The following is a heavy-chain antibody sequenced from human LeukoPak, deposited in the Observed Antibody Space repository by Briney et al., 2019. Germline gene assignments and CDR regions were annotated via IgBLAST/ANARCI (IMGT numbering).Heavy chain of an antibody. CDR1: VFRLSDFW. V-gene: IGHV3-74*01. D-gene: IGHD3-10*01. CDR3: ASDRVLDAGSLDN. CDR2: IRGDWHDT. Sequence: GGSLRLSCTSSVFRLSDFWMHGVRAAPGRGLVWVFRIRGDWHDTTYADSVKGRFTNSRDNAQNTLYLQMNSLRVEDTAGYYCASDRVLDAGSLDNWGQGTLVTVSS. J-gene: IGHJ4*02.